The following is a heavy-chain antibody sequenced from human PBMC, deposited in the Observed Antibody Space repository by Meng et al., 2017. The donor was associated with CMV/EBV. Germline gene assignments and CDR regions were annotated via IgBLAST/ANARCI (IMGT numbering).Heavy chain of an antibody. V-gene: IGHV5-51*01. D-gene: IGHD3-10*01. CDR2: IYPGDSDT. CDR1: GYRFTSYW. Sequence: SGYRFTSYWIGWVRQMHGKGLEWLGIIYPGDSDTRYSPSFQGQVTISADKSISTAYLQWSSLKASDTAMYYCARQGKMVRGPYGVDYWGQGTLVTVSS. CDR3: ARQGKMVRGPYGVDY. J-gene: IGHJ4*02.